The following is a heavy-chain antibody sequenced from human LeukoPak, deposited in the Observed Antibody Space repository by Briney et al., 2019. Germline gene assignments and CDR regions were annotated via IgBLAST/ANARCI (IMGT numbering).Heavy chain of an antibody. CDR3: ARGGPWATFDY. CDR1: GGSISSGDYY. D-gene: IGHD7-27*01. J-gene: IGHJ4*02. CDR2: IYYSGST. V-gene: IGHV4-30-4*01. Sequence: SETLSLTCTVSGGSISSGDYYWSWIRQPPGKGLEWIGYIYYSGSTYYNPSLKSRVTISVDTSKNQFSLKLSSVTAADTAVYYCARGGPWATFDYWGQGTLVTVSS.